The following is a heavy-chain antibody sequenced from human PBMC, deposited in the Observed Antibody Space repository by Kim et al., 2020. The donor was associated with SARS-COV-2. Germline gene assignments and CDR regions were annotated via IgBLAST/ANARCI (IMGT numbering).Heavy chain of an antibody. CDR2: T. Sequence: TRYSPSFQGQVTIPADKSTSTAYLQWSSLKASDTAMYYCASRGEGEAFDIWGQGTMVTVSS. V-gene: IGHV5-51*01. CDR3: ASRGEGEAFDI. D-gene: IGHD3-16*01. J-gene: IGHJ3*02.